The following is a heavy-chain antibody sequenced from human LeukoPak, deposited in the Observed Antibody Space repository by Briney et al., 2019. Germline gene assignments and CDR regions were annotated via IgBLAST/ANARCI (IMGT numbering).Heavy chain of an antibody. CDR2: IIPIFGTT. CDR1: GGTFSSYA. J-gene: IGHJ5*02. V-gene: IGHV1-69*05. CDR3: ARGSSWPLNWFDP. Sequence: SVKVSCKASGGTFSSYAISWVRQAPGQGLEWMGRIIPIFGTTNYAQKFQGRVTITTDESTSTAYMELSSLRSEDTAVYYCARGSSWPLNWFDPWGQGTLVTVSS. D-gene: IGHD6-13*01.